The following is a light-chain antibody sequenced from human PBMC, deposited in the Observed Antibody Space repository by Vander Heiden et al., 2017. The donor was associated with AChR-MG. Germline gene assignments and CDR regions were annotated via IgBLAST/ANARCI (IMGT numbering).Light chain of an antibody. CDR1: QSVSTK. CDR3: QQYNEWPLT. J-gene: IGKJ5*01. Sequence: LVMTQSPATLSVSPGERATLSCRASQSVSTKLAWYQQKPGQSPRLLIYGASTRATGLPARFSGSGSGTEFTLTISSLQSEDVAVYYCQQYNEWPLTFGQGTRLEIK. V-gene: IGKV3-15*01. CDR2: GAS.